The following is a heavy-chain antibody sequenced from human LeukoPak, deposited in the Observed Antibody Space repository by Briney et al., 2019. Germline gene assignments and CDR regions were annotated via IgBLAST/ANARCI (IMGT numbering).Heavy chain of an antibody. J-gene: IGHJ5*02. CDR2: IYSGGST. CDR1: GFTVSSNY. Sequence: GGSLRLSCAASGFTVSSNYMSWVRQAPGKGLVWVSVIYSGGSTYYADTVKGRFTISRDNSKNALYLQMNSLRAEDMAVDYCARGLAVYGGYPREKDWFDPWGQGTLVTVSS. D-gene: IGHD5-12*01. V-gene: IGHV3-53*01. CDR3: ARGLAVYGGYPREKDWFDP.